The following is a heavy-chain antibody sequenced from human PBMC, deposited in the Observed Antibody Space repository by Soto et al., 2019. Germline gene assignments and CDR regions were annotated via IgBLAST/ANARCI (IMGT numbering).Heavy chain of an antibody. D-gene: IGHD2-2*01. CDR1: GLSLSTSGVG. CDR2: IYWDDDK. J-gene: IGHJ6*01. Sequence: QITLKESGPTLVKPTQTLTLTCTISGLSLSTSGVGVGWIPQPPGKALEWLALIYWDDDKRYRPSLKRRLSITKHPSDNQVVLTITNTDPVDTATYSCAHDAVHYFGMDVWCQGTTVIVSS. CDR3: AHDAVHYFGMDV. V-gene: IGHV2-5*02.